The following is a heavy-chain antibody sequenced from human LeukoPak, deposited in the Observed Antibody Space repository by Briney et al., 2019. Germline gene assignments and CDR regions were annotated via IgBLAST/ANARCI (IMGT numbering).Heavy chain of an antibody. CDR3: ARDSSRGYYWDY. CDR1: GFTFSGRY. V-gene: IGHV3-72*01. J-gene: IGHJ4*02. D-gene: IGHD3-22*01. CDR2: IRNKANNYTT. Sequence: GGSLRLSCAASGFTFSGRYMDWVRRAPGKGLEWVGRIRNKANNYTTDYAASVKGRFTISRDDSKNSLYLQMNSLKTEDTAVYYCARDSSRGYYWDYWGQGTLVTVSS.